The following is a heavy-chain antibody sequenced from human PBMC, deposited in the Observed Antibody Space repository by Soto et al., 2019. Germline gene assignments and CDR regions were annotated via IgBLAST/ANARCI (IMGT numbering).Heavy chain of an antibody. D-gene: IGHD6-13*01. V-gene: IGHV3-23*01. CDR2: IGGTGVTT. Sequence: PGGSLRLSCAASGVTFSDFAMTWVRQAPGKGLEWVSSIGGTGVTTYYADSVKGRFTISRDNSKNTVSLQMSSLRAEDTAIFYCAKDLGSAWYQIDYWGQGIMVTVSS. CDR3: AKDLGSAWYQIDY. J-gene: IGHJ4*02. CDR1: GVTFSDFA.